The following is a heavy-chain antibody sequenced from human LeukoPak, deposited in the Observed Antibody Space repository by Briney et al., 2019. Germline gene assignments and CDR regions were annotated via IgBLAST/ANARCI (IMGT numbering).Heavy chain of an antibody. J-gene: IGHJ3*02. CDR1: GGSISSGGYY. D-gene: IGHD6-13*01. CDR2: IYYSGST. V-gene: IGHV4-31*03. CDR3: ASLRTYSSSWSLGAFDI. Sequence: SETLSLTCTVSGGSISSGGYYWSWIRQHPGKGLEWIGYIYYSGSTYYNPSLKSRVTISVDTSKNQFSLKLSSVTAADTAVYYCASLRTYSSSWSLGAFDIWGQGTMVTVSS.